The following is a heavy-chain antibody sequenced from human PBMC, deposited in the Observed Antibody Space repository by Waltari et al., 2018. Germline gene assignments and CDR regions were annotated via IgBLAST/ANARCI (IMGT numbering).Heavy chain of an antibody. CDR1: GFTFGDYA. V-gene: IGHV3-49*04. J-gene: IGHJ4*02. CDR3: TRDFAHVSRVFDY. D-gene: IGHD3-16*01. Sequence: EVQLVESGGGLVQPGRSLRLSCTAAGFTFGDYAMSWVRQAPGKGLEWVGFIRSKAYGGTTEYAASVKGRFTISRDDSKSIAYLQMNSLKTEDTAVYYCTRDFAHVSRVFDYWGQGTLVTVSS. CDR2: IRSKAYGGTT.